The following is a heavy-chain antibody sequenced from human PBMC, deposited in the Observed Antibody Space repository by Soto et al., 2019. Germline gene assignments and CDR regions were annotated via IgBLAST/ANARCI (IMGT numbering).Heavy chain of an antibody. Sequence: EVQLVESGGGLFQPGGSLRLSCAASGFTFSSYWMNWVRQAPGKGLVWVSRIDSGASNTSKADSANGRLTISRDNAKNTLYLQMNSLRAEHTAVYYCTRSADADYEATGDAFAIWRQGTMVVVSS. CDR3: TRSADADYEATGDAFAI. CDR2: IDSGASNT. CDR1: GFTFSSYW. J-gene: IGHJ3*02. D-gene: IGHD4-17*01. V-gene: IGHV3-74*01.